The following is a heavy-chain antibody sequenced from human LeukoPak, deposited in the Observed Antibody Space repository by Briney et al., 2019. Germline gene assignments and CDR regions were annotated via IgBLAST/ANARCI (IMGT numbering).Heavy chain of an antibody. Sequence: SETLSLTCAVYGGSFSGYYWSWIRQPPGKGLEWIGEINHSGSTNYNPSLKSRVTISVDTSKNQFSLKLSSVTAADTAVYYCARVPKTYGGYFDHWGQGTLVTVSS. D-gene: IGHD3-10*01. CDR3: ARVPKTYGGYFDH. CDR2: INHSGST. V-gene: IGHV4-34*01. J-gene: IGHJ4*02. CDR1: GGSFSGYY.